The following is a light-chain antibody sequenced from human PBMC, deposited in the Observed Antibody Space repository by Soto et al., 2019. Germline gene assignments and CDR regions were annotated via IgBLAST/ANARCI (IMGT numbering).Light chain of an antibody. J-gene: IGKJ5*01. CDR2: GAS. V-gene: IGKV3D-15*01. Sequence: EIVMAQSPATLSVSPGERATLSCRASQSISANLAWYHHKPGQPPRLLIYGASTRATGIPARFSGSGSGTEFTLTISSLEPEDFAVYYCQQRSNWPQVSFGQGTRLEIK. CDR1: QSISAN. CDR3: QQRSNWPQVS.